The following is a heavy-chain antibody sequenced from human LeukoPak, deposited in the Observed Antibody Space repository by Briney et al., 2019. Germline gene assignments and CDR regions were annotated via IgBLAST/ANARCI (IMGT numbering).Heavy chain of an antibody. CDR2: IKSKTDGGTT. J-gene: IGHJ4*02. Sequence: GGSLRLSCAASGFTFSNAWMSWVRQAPGKGLEWVGRIKSKTDGGTTDYAAPVKGRFTISRDNAKNTLYLEMNSLRAEDTAIYYRTRGGAAATFDFWGQGTLVTVSS. CDR3: TRGGAAATFDF. V-gene: IGHV3-15*05. CDR1: GFTFSNAW. D-gene: IGHD6-13*01.